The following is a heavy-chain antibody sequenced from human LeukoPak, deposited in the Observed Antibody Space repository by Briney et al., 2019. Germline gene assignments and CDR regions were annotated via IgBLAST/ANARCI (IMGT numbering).Heavy chain of an antibody. CDR2: INHSGST. J-gene: IGHJ6*04. CDR1: GGSFSGYY. V-gene: IGHV4-34*01. CDR3: ARVFGVVRGVSVGGPRGYYGMDV. D-gene: IGHD3-10*01. Sequence: PSETLSLTCAVYGGSFSGYYWSWIRQPPGKGLEWIGEINHSGSTNYNPSLKSRVTTSVDTSKNQFSLKLSSVTAADTAVYYCARVFGVVRGVSVGGPRGYYGMDVWGKGTTVTVFS.